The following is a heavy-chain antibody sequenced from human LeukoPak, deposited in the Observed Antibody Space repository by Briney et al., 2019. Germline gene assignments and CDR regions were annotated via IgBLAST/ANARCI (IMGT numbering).Heavy chain of an antibody. D-gene: IGHD2-21*02. J-gene: IGHJ4*02. V-gene: IGHV1-69*13. CDR2: IIPIFGTA. Sequence: ASVKVSCKASGGTFSSYAISWVRQAPGQGLEWMGGIIPIFGTANYAQKFQGRVTITADESTSTAYMELSSLRSEDTAVYYCASSYCGGDCYSPLDYWGQGTLVTVSS. CDR1: GGTFSSYA. CDR3: ASSYCGGDCYSPLDY.